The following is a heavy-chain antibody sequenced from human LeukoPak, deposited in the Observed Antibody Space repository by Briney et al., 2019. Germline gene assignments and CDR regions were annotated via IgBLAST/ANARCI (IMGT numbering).Heavy chain of an antibody. D-gene: IGHD4-23*01. CDR2: IYYSGST. CDR1: GGSISNGGYY. Sequence: SETLSLTCTVSGGSISNGGYYWSWIRQHPGKGLEWIGYIYYSGSTYYNPSLKSRVTISVDTPKNQFSLKLSSVTAADTAVYYCARSGFGGPLDYWGQGTLVTVSS. J-gene: IGHJ4*02. V-gene: IGHV4-31*03. CDR3: ARSGFGGPLDY.